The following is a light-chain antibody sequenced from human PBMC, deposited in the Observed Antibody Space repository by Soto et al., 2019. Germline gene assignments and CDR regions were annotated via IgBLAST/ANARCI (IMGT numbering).Light chain of an antibody. CDR3: QQYGISPLT. CDR2: GAS. V-gene: IGKV3-20*01. J-gene: IGKJ3*01. CDR1: QSVSGSY. Sequence: EIVLTQSPSTLSLSPGERATLSCRASQSVSGSYLAWYQQKPGQAPRLLIYGASSRATGIPDRFSGSGSGTDFTLTISRLEPEDFALYYCQQYGISPLTFGPGTKVDIK.